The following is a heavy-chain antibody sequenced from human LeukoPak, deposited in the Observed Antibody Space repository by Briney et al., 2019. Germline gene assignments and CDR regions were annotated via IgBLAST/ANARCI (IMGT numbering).Heavy chain of an antibody. CDR2: IATGGTT. Sequence: GGSLRLSCSASGFTFSSYAVTWVRQAPGKGLEWVSTIATGGTTYYADSVEGRFTISRDDSQSTLYLQMNSLRAEDTALYYCAKNYVASGYSSCDSWGQGTLVTVSS. CDR3: AKNYVASGYSSCDS. V-gene: IGHV3-23*01. D-gene: IGHD3-22*01. CDR1: GFTFSSYA. J-gene: IGHJ5*01.